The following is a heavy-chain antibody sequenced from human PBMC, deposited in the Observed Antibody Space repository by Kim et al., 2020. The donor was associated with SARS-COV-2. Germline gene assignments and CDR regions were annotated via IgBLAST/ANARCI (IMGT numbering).Heavy chain of an antibody. V-gene: IGHV3-11*01. CDR3: ARGDPNAAAGIY. CDR1: GFTFSDYY. CDR2: ISYSGDKT. J-gene: IGHJ4*02. Sequence: GGSLRLSCAASGFTFSDYYMAWLRQAPGKGLEWVSYISYSGDKTYYADSVKGRFTVSRDNAKNSLHLQLNDLRVDDTAVYYCARGDPNAAAGIYWGQGTLVTVSS. D-gene: IGHD6-13*01.